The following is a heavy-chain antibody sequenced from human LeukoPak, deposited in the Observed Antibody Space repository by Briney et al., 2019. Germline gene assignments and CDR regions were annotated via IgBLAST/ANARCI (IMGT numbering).Heavy chain of an antibody. CDR3: ARAQGGYGDYDY. V-gene: IGHV3-23*01. CDR2: ISGSGGST. CDR1: GFTFSSYA. J-gene: IGHJ4*02. Sequence: GGSLRLSCAASGFTFSSYAMSWVRQAPGKGLEWVSAISGSGGSTYYADSVKGRFTISRDNSKNMLYLQMNSLRAEDTAVYYCARAQGGYGDYDYWGQGTLVTVSS. D-gene: IGHD4-17*01.